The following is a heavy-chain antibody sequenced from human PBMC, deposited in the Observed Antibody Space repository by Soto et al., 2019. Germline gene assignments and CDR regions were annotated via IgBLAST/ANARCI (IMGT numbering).Heavy chain of an antibody. V-gene: IGHV3-66*01. J-gene: IGHJ4*02. D-gene: IGHD4-17*01. CDR3: ARNVPVTALGY. CDR2: TYSGGDT. Sequence: EVRLVESGGGLVQPGGSLRLSCAASGGTVGNNYMSWVRQDPGKGLEWVSVTYSGGDTRYADSVKGRFTMSRDSTKNTVYLQMDSLRADATAVYLWARNVPVTALGYWGQGSLVTVFS. CDR1: GGTVGNNY.